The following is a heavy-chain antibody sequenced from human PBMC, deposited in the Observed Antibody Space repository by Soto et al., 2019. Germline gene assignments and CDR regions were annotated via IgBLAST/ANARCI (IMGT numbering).Heavy chain of an antibody. CDR3: AKESVGDFWSGYVDY. V-gene: IGHV3-30*18. CDR2: MSYDGTNK. Sequence: QVQLVESGGGVVQPGRSLRLSCAASGFTLSSYGMHWVRQAPGKGLEWVAIMSYDGTNKYYADSVKGRFTISRDNSKNTLYLQMNSLRAEDTAVYYCAKESVGDFWSGYVDYWGQGTLVSVSS. J-gene: IGHJ4*02. D-gene: IGHD3-3*01. CDR1: GFTLSSYG.